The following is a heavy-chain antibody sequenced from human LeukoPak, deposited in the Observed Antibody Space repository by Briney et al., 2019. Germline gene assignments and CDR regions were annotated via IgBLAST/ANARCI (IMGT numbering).Heavy chain of an antibody. D-gene: IGHD3-9*01. CDR1: GFTFSTYS. CDR3: ARVDYDVSTGYQNYFEF. CDR2: ISSSSAYI. Sequence: GSLRLSCAASGFTFSTYSMNWVRQAPGKGLDWVSSISSSSAYINYADSVKGRFTISRDNAKNSLYSQMNSLRAEDTAVYYCARVDYDVSTGYQNYFEFWGQGTLVTVSS. V-gene: IGHV3-21*01. J-gene: IGHJ4*02.